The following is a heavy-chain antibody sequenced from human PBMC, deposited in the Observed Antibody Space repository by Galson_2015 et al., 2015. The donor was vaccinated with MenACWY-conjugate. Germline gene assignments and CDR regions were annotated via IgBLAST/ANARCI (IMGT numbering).Heavy chain of an antibody. D-gene: IGHD3/OR15-3a*01. CDR3: AKVIYGARYYFEH. V-gene: IGHV3-23*01. CDR2: VGLGGGST. Sequence: SLRLSCAASGFDFDDYAMSWVRQAPGKGLQWVAGVGLGGGSTINKDPARGGFTISRANSRKPLDLQMDSLRVEDTAVYYCAKVIYGARYYFEHWGQGSLVIVTS. J-gene: IGHJ4*02. CDR1: GFDFDDYA.